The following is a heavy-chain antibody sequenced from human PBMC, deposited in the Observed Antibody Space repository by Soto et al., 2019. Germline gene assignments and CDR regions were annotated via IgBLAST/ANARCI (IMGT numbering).Heavy chain of an antibody. CDR1: GYTLTELS. Sequence: ASVKVSCKVSGYTLTELSMHWVRQAPGKGLEWMGGFDPEDGETIYAQKFQGRVTMTEDTSTDTAYMELSSLRSEDTAVYYCATVKEYYYGMDVWGQGTTVTVSS. CDR3: ATVKEYYYGMDV. J-gene: IGHJ6*02. V-gene: IGHV1-24*01. CDR2: FDPEDGET.